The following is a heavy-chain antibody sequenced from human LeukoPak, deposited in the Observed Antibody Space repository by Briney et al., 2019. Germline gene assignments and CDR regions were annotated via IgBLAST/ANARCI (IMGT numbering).Heavy chain of an antibody. Sequence: GGSLRLSCAASGFTFSSYAMSWVRQAPGKGLEWVSAISGSGGSTYYADSVKGRFTISRDNAKNSLYLQMNSLRAEDTAVYYCARVSSSGYYFDYWGQGTLVTVSS. J-gene: IGHJ4*02. D-gene: IGHD3-22*01. CDR2: ISGSGGST. V-gene: IGHV3-23*01. CDR1: GFTFSSYA. CDR3: ARVSSSGYYFDY.